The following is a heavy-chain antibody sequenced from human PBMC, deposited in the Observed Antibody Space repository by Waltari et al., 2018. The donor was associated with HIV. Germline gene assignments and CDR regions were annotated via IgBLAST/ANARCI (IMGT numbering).Heavy chain of an antibody. CDR1: GFTFSNDN. Sequence: EVQLVESGGGLVQPGGSLRLSCATSGFTFSNDNMDWVRQAPGKGLEWLSYISSNSLTTYYADSVKGRFTISRDNAKKSLYLQMNSLRDEDTAVYYCTRDWDYFHSSGKYWGQGTLVTVSS. CDR2: ISSNSLTT. J-gene: IGHJ4*02. D-gene: IGHD6-19*01. CDR3: TRDWDYFHSSGKY. V-gene: IGHV3-48*02.